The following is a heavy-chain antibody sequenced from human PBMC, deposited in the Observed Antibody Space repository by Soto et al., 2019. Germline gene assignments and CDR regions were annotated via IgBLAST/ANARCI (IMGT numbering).Heavy chain of an antibody. J-gene: IGHJ5*02. V-gene: IGHV4-59*01. Sequence: SETLSLTCTVSGGSISSYYWSWIRQPPGKGLEWIGYIYYSGSTNYNPSLKSRVTISVDTSKNQFSLKLSSVTAADTAVYYCALQLVGGGDWFDPWGQGTLVTVSS. CDR3: ALQLVGGGDWFDP. CDR2: IYYSGST. D-gene: IGHD6-6*01. CDR1: GGSISSYY.